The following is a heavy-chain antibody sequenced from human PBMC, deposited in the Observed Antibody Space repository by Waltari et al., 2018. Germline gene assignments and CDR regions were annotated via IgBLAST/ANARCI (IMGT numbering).Heavy chain of an antibody. J-gene: IGHJ4*02. CDR1: GGSISSYY. V-gene: IGHV4-59*01. D-gene: IGHD3-22*01. CDR3: ARGGWHYFDY. CDR2: IYHSGSP. Sequence: QVQLQESGPGLVKPSETLSLTCTVSGGSISSYYWSWIRQPPGKGLEWIGYIYHSGSPNYNPSLKSRVTISVDTSKNQVALKLSSVTAADTAVYYWARGGWHYFDYWGQGTLVTVSS.